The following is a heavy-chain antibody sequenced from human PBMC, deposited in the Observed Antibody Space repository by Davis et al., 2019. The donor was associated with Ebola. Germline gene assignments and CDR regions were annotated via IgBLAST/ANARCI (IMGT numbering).Heavy chain of an antibody. CDR3: TRPSSTSWGHSYYNWFDP. CDR2: IYHSGST. D-gene: IGHD2-2*01. CDR1: GGSISSSNW. V-gene: IGHV4-4*02. Sequence: MPSETLSLTCAVSGGSISSSNWWSWVRQPPGKGLEWIGEIYHSGSTNYNPSLKSRVTISVDKSKNQFSLKLSSVTAADTAVYYCTRPSSTSWGHSYYNWFDPWGQGTLVTVSS. J-gene: IGHJ5*02.